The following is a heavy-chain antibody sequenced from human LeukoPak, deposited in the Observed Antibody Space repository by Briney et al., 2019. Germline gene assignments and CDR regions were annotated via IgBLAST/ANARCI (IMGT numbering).Heavy chain of an antibody. CDR1: GFTFSSYA. D-gene: IGHD6-13*01. Sequence: GGSLRLSCAASGFTFSSYAMSWVRQAPGKGLEWVSTIGTSGDNTYYADSVKGRFTISRDNAKNTLYVQMNSLRGEDTAVYYCAKDYGPKQLVFFDSWGQGTLVTVSS. J-gene: IGHJ4*02. CDR2: IGTSGDNT. CDR3: AKDYGPKQLVFFDS. V-gene: IGHV3-23*01.